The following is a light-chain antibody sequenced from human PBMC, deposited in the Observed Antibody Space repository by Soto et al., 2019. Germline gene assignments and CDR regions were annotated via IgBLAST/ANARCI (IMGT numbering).Light chain of an antibody. J-gene: IGLJ3*02. CDR3: ATWDDSRNGVV. CDR2: SHN. V-gene: IGLV1-44*01. CDR1: SPNIGSNT. Sequence: QSALTQPPSASGTPGQRVTISCSGSSPNIGSNTVNWYRQLPGRAPKLLIYSHNQRPSGVPDRFSGSRSGTSASLAISGLQSDDEADYYCATWDDSRNGVVFGGGTKLTVL.